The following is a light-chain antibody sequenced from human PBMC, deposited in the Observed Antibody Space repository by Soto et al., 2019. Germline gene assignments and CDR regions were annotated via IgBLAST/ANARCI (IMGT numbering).Light chain of an antibody. CDR3: QQSYSIPRYT. J-gene: IGKJ2*01. V-gene: IGKV1-39*01. CDR1: QSISRY. CDR2: GAS. Sequence: DIQMTQSPSSLSASVGDRVTITCRARQSISRYLNWYQQKPGKAPKLLIYGASSMQSGVPSRFSGSGSGTDFTLTISSLQLEDFATYHCQQSYSIPRYTFGQGTKLEIK.